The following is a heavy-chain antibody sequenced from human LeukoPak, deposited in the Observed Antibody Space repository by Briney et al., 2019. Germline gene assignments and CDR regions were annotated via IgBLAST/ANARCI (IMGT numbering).Heavy chain of an antibody. CDR3: ATASSGLFY. CDR2: IKRKTDGETT. J-gene: IGHJ4*02. D-gene: IGHD3-16*01. V-gene: IGHV3-15*01. Sequence: KPGESLRLSCAASGLTFSNAWMSWVRQAPGEGLEWVGRIKRKTDGETTEYVAPVKGRFTISRDGSKNTLYLQMNSLKTEDTGVYYCATASSGLFYWGQGTLVTVSS. CDR1: GLTFSNAW.